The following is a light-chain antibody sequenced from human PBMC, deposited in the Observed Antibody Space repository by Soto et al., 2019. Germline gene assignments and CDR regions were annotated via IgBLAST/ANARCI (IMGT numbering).Light chain of an antibody. V-gene: IGLV2-14*01. CDR3: TSYTTKTTYV. J-gene: IGLJ1*01. CDR1: SVDVGGYNY. CDR2: EVS. Sequence: QSALTQPASVSGSLGQAITISCTGTSVDVGGYNYVSWYQHHPRKAPRLLIFEVSNRPSGVSNRFSGSKSGNTASLTISGLQAEDEADYYCTSYTTKTTYVFGTGTKLTVL.